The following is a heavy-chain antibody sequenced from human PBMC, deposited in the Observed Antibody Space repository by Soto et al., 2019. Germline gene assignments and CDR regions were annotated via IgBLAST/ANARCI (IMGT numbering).Heavy chain of an antibody. V-gene: IGHV4-30-4*01. J-gene: IGHJ6*02. CDR3: ARRGMYYDFWSGYSSYYYYAMDV. D-gene: IGHD3-3*01. Sequence: KTSETLSLTCTVSGGSISSGDYYWSWIRQPPGKGLEWIGFIYYSGSTYYNPSLKSRVTISVDTSKNHFSLKLSSVTAADTAVYYCARRGMYYDFWSGYSSYYYYAMDVWGQGTTVTVSS. CDR2: IYYSGST. CDR1: GGSISSGDYY.